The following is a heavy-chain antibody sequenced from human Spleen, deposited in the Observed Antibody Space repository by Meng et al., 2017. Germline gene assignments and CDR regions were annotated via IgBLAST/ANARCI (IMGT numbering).Heavy chain of an antibody. CDR3: ARVGGSGYDPPGFDY. V-gene: IGHV4-38-2*02. CDR1: GYSISSGYY. D-gene: IGHD5-12*01. CDR2: IYHTGST. J-gene: IGHJ4*02. Sequence: SETLSLTCTVSGYSISSGYYWGCIRQPPGKGLEWIATIYHTGSTYYNPSLKSRVTILVDTSKNQFSLKLNSVTAADTAVYYCARVGGSGYDPPGFDYWGQGTLVTVSS.